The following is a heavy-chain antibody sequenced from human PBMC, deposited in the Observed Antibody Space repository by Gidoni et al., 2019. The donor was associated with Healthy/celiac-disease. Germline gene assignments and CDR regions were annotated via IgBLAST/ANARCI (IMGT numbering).Heavy chain of an antibody. V-gene: IGHV4-59*12. J-gene: IGHJ6*02. CDR2: IYYSGST. CDR1: GGSISSYY. CDR3: ARDHRGAAGTAHYYGMDV. Sequence: QVQLQESGPGLVKPSETLSLTCTVSGGSISSYYWSWIRQPPGKGLEWIGYIYYSGSTNYNPSLKSRVTISVDPSKNQFSLKLSAVTAADTAVYYCARDHRGAAGTAHYYGMDVWGQGTTVTVSS. D-gene: IGHD6-13*01.